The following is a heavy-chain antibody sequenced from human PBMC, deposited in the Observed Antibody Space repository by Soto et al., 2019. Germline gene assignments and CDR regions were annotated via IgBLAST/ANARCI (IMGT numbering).Heavy chain of an antibody. CDR1: GYTFTIYG. Sequence: QVQLVQSGGEVKKPGASVKVSCKASGYTFTIYGISGVRQAPGKGLEWMGWINAYNGNTNYAQKVQGRVTMTPDKTTSTAYMALRSLRSDHTAVYYFARDVGYCLIEGWGQGNLVTVSS. J-gene: IGHJ4*01. CDR3: ARDVGYCLIEG. D-gene: IGHD2-2*03. CDR2: INAYNGNT. V-gene: IGHV1-18*01.